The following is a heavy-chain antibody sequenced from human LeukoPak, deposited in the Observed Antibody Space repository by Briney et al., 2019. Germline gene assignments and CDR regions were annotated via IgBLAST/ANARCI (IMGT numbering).Heavy chain of an antibody. Sequence: SVKVSCKASGGTFSSYAISWVRQAPGQGLEWMGRIIPILGIANYAQKFQGRVTITADKSTSTAYMELSSLRSEDTAVYYCARGNPTSFGYYYYMDVWGKGTTVTVSS. CDR1: GGTFSSYA. D-gene: IGHD3-16*01. CDR2: IIPILGIA. V-gene: IGHV1-69*04. CDR3: ARGNPTSFGYYYYMDV. J-gene: IGHJ6*03.